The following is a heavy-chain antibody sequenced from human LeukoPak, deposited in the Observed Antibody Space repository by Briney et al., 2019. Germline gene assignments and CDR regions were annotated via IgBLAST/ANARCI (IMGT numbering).Heavy chain of an antibody. Sequence: GGSLRLSCAASGFTFSSYSMNWVRQAPGKGLEWVSSISSSSSYIYYADSVKGRFTIFRDNSKNTLHLRMNSLRAEDTAVYYCARELPASIDSLGMDVWGQGTTVTVSS. D-gene: IGHD2-2*01. V-gene: IGHV3-21*04. J-gene: IGHJ6*02. CDR1: GFTFSSYS. CDR2: ISSSSSYI. CDR3: ARELPASIDSLGMDV.